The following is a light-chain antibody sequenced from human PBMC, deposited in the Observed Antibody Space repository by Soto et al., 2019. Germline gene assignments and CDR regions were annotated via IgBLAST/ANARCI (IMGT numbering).Light chain of an antibody. CDR1: SSDVGAYNY. CDR3: SSHNPIGTLQI. V-gene: IGLV2-8*01. CDR2: DVS. J-gene: IGLJ1*01. Sequence: QSALTQPPSASGSPGQSVTISCTGTSSDVGAYNYVSWYQQHPGKAPKLMIYDVSKRPSGVPYRFSGSKSGNAASLTVSGLQGEDEADYYCSSHNPIGTLQIFGPGTKLTVL.